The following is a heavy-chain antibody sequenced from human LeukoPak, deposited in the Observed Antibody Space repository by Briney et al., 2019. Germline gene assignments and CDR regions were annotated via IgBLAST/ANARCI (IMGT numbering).Heavy chain of an antibody. D-gene: IGHD6-19*01. V-gene: IGHV3-21*01. J-gene: IGHJ4*02. CDR1: VFTFSIHT. CDR2: ISSSSTYM. Sequence: PGVSLTLSCAASVFTFSIHTMNCVRQAPGRGLECVSCISSSSTYMLYADSAKGGFTISRDNSKNSLYLQMISMRTEDTAVYYCARADGSVAGTPSGHWGQGTLVTVSS. CDR3: ARADGSVAGTPSGH.